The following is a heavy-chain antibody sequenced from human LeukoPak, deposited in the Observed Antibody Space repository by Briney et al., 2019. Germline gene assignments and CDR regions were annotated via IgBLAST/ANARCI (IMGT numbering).Heavy chain of an antibody. CDR3: AREPIRRYYFDY. CDR2: IWYDGSNK. CDR1: GFTFSSYG. V-gene: IGHV3-33*01. D-gene: IGHD4-17*01. J-gene: IGHJ4*02. Sequence: PGGSLRLSCAASGFTFSSYGMHWVRQAPGKGLEWVAVIWYDGSNKYYADSVKGRFTISRDNSKNTLYLQMNSLRAEDTAVYYCAREPIRRYYFDYWGQGTLVTVSS.